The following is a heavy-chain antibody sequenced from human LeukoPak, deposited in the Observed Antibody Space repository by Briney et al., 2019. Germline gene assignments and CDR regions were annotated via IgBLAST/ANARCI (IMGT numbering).Heavy chain of an antibody. CDR3: ARRVTRRRFFDY. J-gene: IGHJ4*02. CDR1: GGSISSSSYY. D-gene: IGHD3-10*01. Sequence: SETLSLTCTVSGGSISSSSYYWGWIRQPPGKGLEWIGSIYYSGSTYYNPSLKSRVTISVDTSKNQFSLKLSSVTAADTAVYYCARRVTRRRFFDYWGQGTLVTVSS. CDR2: IYYSGST. V-gene: IGHV4-39*07.